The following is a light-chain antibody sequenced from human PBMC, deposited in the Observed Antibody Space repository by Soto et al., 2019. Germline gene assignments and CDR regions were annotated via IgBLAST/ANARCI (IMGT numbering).Light chain of an antibody. CDR3: LQDYNRPYT. CDR1: QDIRND. CDR2: AAS. Sequence: AIQMTQSPSSLSASVGDRVTITCRASQDIRNDLGWYQQRPGKPPKVLIYAASNLQSGVPPRFSDSGSGTDFTLTISSLQPEDFATYYCLQDYNRPYTFGQGTKLEF. V-gene: IGKV1-6*01. J-gene: IGKJ2*01.